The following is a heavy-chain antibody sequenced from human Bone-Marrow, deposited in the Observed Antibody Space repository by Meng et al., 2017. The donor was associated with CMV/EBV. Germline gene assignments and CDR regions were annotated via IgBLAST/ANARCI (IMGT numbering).Heavy chain of an antibody. D-gene: IGHD6-19*01. CDR2: INWEGDDT. CDR1: GFIFNDYG. CDR3: ARRKSGWTFDY. V-gene: IGHV3-20*04. Sequence: SCAASGFIFNDYGRSWVRQAPGKGPEWVSDINWEGDDTGYADSVKGRFTISRDNAKNSLYLQMNSLRAEDTALYYCARRKSGWTFDYWGQGTLVTVSS. J-gene: IGHJ4*02.